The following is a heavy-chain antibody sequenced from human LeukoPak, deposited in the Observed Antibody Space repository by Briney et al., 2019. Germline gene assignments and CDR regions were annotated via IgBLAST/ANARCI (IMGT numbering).Heavy chain of an antibody. CDR1: GYTFTGYY. CDR3: ARDAGSEQLVSNWFDP. Sequence: ASVKVYCKASGYTFTGYYMHWVRQAPGQGLEWMGWINPNSGGTNYAQKFQGRVTMTRDTSISTAYMELSRLRSDDTAVYYCARDAGSEQLVSNWFDPWGQGTLVTVSS. J-gene: IGHJ5*02. CDR2: INPNSGGT. V-gene: IGHV1-2*02. D-gene: IGHD6-6*01.